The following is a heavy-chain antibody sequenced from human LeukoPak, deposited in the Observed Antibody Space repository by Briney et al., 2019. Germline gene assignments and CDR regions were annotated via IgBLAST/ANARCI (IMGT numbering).Heavy chain of an antibody. CDR2: ISYSGST. Sequence: SETLSLTCTVSGGSISSYFWSWIRQPPGKGLEWIGYISYSGSTNYNPSLKSRVTISVDTSKNQFSLKLSSVTAADTAVYYCARTLRFLSPDAFDIWGQGTMVTVSS. V-gene: IGHV4-59*12. J-gene: IGHJ3*02. D-gene: IGHD3-3*01. CDR3: ARTLRFLSPDAFDI. CDR1: GGSISSYF.